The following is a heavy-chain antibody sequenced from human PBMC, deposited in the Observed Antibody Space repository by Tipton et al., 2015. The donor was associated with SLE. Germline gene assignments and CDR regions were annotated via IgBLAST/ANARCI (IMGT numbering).Heavy chain of an antibody. V-gene: IGHV4-31*03. J-gene: IGHJ4*02. Sequence: TLSLTCTVSGGSISSGGYYWSWIRQHPGKGLEWIGYIYSIGSTYYNPSLKSRLTISVDTSKNQFSLKLSSVTAADTAVYYCARGGNQPLDYWGQGTLVTVSS. CDR1: GGSISSGGYY. CDR3: ARGGNQPLDY. CDR2: IYSIGST. D-gene: IGHD2-2*01.